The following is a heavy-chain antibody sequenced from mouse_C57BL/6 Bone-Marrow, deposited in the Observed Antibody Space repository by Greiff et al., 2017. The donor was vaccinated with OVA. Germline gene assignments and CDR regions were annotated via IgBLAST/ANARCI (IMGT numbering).Heavy chain of an antibody. J-gene: IGHJ2*01. CDR3: ARTSYYGSSYGY. Sequence: QVQLQQPGAELVKPGASVKLSCKASGYTFTSYWMHWVKQRPGQGLEWIGMIHPNSVSTNYNEKFKSKATLTVDKSSSTAYMQRSSLTSEDSAVYYCARTSYYGSSYGYWGQGTTLTVSS. D-gene: IGHD1-1*01. CDR2: IHPNSVST. CDR1: GYTFTSYW. V-gene: IGHV1-64*01.